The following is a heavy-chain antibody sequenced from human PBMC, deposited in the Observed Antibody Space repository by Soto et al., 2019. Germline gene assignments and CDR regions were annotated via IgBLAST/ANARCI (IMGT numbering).Heavy chain of an antibody. Sequence: GGSLRLSCVASGFTVSSRSMSWVRQAPGEGLEWVSLLNRDGYTYYADSVKGRFTISRDDSKNTLNLQMNSLRAEDTAVYYGKRDDVYCSGGSCYGVPMDLWSKGTTVPGSS. CDR2: LNRDGYT. V-gene: IGHV3-66*01. CDR3: KRDDVYCSGGSCYGVPMDL. D-gene: IGHD2-15*01. CDR1: GFTVSSRS. J-gene: IGHJ6*03.